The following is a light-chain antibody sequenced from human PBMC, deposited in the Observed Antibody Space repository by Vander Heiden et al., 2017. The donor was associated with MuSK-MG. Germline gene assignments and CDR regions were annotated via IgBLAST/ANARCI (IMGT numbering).Light chain of an antibody. CDR3: QSYDSSLRGSV. CDR1: SSNIGAGYD. J-gene: IGLJ1*01. Sequence: QSVLTQPPSVSGAPGQRVTISCTGSSSNIGAGYDVHWYQQLPGSAPKLLIYANSNRPSGVPDRFSGSKSGTSASLAITGLQAEDEADYYCQSYDSSLRGSVFGTVTKVTVL. V-gene: IGLV1-40*01. CDR2: ANS.